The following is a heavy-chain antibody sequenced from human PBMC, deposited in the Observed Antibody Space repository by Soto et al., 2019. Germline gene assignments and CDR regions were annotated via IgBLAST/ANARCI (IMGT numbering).Heavy chain of an antibody. J-gene: IGHJ4*02. Sequence: SLRLSCAASGFTFSRYSMNWVRQAPGKGLEWVSSISSTTNYIYYADSMKGRFTVSRDNAKNSVYLDMNSLSAEDTAVYYCARESEDLTSNFDYWGQGTLVTGLL. CDR1: GFTFSRYS. CDR3: ARESEDLTSNFDY. CDR2: ISSTTNYI. V-gene: IGHV3-21*01.